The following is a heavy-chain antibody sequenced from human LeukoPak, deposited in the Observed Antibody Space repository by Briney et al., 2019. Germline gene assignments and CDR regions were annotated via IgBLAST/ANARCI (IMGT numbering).Heavy chain of an antibody. J-gene: IGHJ4*02. CDR3: ARDREYCSSTSCYTFDY. D-gene: IGHD2-2*02. Sequence: EASVKVSCKASGGTFSSYAISWVRQAPGQGLEWMGRIIPILGIANYAQKFQGRVTITADKSTSTAYMELSSLRSEDTAVYYCARDREYCSSTSCYTFDYWGQGTLVTVSS. CDR1: GGTFSSYA. CDR2: IIPILGIA. V-gene: IGHV1-69*04.